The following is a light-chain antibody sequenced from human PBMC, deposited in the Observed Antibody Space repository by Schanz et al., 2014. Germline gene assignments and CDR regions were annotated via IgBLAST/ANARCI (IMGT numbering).Light chain of an antibody. V-gene: IGLV1-40*01. CDR3: QSYDSSLTGSV. Sequence: QSVLTQPPSVSGAPGQRVTISCTGSSSNIGAGYDVHWYQQFPGRAPKVVIYANTNRPSGVPDRFSGSKSGTSASLAITGLQAEDEADYYCQSYDSSLTGSVFGGGTKVTVL. J-gene: IGLJ2*01. CDR1: SSNIGAGYD. CDR2: ANT.